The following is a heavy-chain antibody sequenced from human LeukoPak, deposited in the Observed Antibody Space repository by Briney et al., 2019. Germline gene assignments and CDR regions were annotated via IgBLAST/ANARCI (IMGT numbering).Heavy chain of an antibody. CDR2: IIPIFGTA. CDR1: GGTFNSYA. CDR3: ARARSPSSGYLLRDRNWFDP. D-gene: IGHD3-22*01. V-gene: IGHV1-69*05. Sequence: SVKVSCKASGGTFNSYAISWVRQAPGQGLEWMGGIIPIFGTANYAQKVQGRVTITTDESTTTAYMELSSLRSEDTAVYYCARARSPSSGYLLRDRNWFDPWGQGTLVTVSS. J-gene: IGHJ5*02.